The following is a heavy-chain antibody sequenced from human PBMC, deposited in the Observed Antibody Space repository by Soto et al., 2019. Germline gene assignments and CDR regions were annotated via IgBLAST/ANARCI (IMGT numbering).Heavy chain of an antibody. Sequence: GGSLILSCAASGFTFSSYAMHWVRQAPGKGLEWVAVISYDGSNKYYADSVKGRFTISRDNSKNTLYLQMNSLRAEDTAVYYCARGDRFGERYYGMDVWGQGTTVTVSS. CDR2: ISYDGSNK. J-gene: IGHJ6*02. V-gene: IGHV3-30-3*01. D-gene: IGHD3-10*01. CDR3: ARGDRFGERYYGMDV. CDR1: GFTFSSYA.